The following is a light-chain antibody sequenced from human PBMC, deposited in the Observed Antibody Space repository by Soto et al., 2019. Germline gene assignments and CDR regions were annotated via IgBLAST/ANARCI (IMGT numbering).Light chain of an antibody. CDR1: QSVSSNS. J-gene: IGKJ4*01. CDR3: QQYGTSPLT. V-gene: IGKV3-20*01. Sequence: EIVLTQSPGTLSLSPGERVALSCRASQSVSSNSLAWYQQKPGQAPRLLIHGASKRAAGTPDRFSGSGSATDYTLTISRLEPEDFAVYYSQQYGTSPLTFGGGTKVDIK. CDR2: GAS.